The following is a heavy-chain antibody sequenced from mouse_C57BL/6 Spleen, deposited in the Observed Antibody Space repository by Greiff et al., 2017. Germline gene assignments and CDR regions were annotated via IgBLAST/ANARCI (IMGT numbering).Heavy chain of an antibody. CDR2: ISYGGSN. V-gene: IGHV3-6*01. J-gene: IGHJ3*01. CDR1: GYSITSGYY. Sequence: ESGPGLVKPSQSLSLTCSVTGYSITSGYYWNWIRQFPGNKLEWMCFISYGGSNNYNPSLKNRISITRDTSKNQFFLKLNSVTTEDTATYYCARDDDGIFAYWGQGTLVTVSA. CDR3: ARDDDGIFAY. D-gene: IGHD1-1*01.